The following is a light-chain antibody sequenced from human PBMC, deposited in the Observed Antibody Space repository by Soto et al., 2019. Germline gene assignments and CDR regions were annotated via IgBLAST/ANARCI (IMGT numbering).Light chain of an antibody. Sequence: DIQMTQSPSTLSASVGDRVTITCRASQSISSWLAWYQQKPGKAPKLLIYDASSLESGVPSRFSGSGSGTEFTHTISSLQPDDFATYYCQQYNSYSRTFGPGTKVDIK. V-gene: IGKV1-5*01. CDR2: DAS. CDR3: QQYNSYSRT. J-gene: IGKJ3*01. CDR1: QSISSW.